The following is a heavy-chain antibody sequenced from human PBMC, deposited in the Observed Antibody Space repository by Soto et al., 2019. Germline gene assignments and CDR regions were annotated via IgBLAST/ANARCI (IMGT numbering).Heavy chain of an antibody. V-gene: IGHV3-7*05. CDR1: GFTFSSYW. CDR2: IKQDGSEK. CDR3: ARVPLSSWSIDY. Sequence: EVQLVESGGGLVQPGGSLRLSCAASGFTFSSYWMSWVRQAPGKGLEWVANIKQDGSEKYYVDSVKGRFTISRDNAKNSLYLQMNSLRDEDKAVYYCARVPLSSWSIDYWGQGTLVTVSS. D-gene: IGHD6-13*01. J-gene: IGHJ4*02.